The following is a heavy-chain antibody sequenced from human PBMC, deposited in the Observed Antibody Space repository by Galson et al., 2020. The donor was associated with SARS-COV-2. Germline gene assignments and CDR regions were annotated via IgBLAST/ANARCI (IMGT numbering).Heavy chain of an antibody. D-gene: IGHD2-15*01. CDR1: GFSLTASGMC. V-gene: IGHV2-70*01. J-gene: IGHJ4*02. CDR3: ARINVASGPFDY. Sequence: SGPTLVKPRQTLTLTCTFSGFSLTASGMCVSWIRQPPGKALEWLALIDWDDDKYYNTSLRTRLTISKDTSKNQVILTMTNMDLVDTATYYCARINVASGPFDYWGQGTVVTVSS. CDR2: IDWDDDK.